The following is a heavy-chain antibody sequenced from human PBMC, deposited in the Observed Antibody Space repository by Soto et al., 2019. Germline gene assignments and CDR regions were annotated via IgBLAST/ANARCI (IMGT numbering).Heavy chain of an antibody. CDR1: GGTFSSYA. Sequence: ASVKVSCKASGGTFSSYAISWVRQAPGQGLEWMGGIIPIFGTANYAQKFQGRVTITADKSTSTAYMELSSLRSEDTAVYYCACQHESYYYDSSGYYTPLYIWGQGTLVTVSS. CDR3: ACQHESYYYDSSGYYTPLYI. J-gene: IGHJ4*02. V-gene: IGHV1-69*06. CDR2: IIPIFGTA. D-gene: IGHD3-22*01.